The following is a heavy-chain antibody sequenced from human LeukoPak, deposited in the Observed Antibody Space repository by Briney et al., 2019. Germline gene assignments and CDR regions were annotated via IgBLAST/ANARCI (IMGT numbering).Heavy chain of an antibody. CDR2: IYYSGRT. CDR3: ARAPPYYDFWSGSYFDY. CDR1: GVSISSTRYY. D-gene: IGHD3-3*01. J-gene: IGHJ4*02. Sequence: SETLSLTCTVSGVSISSTRYYWGWIRQPPGEGLEWIGSIYYSGRTYYNPSLKSRVTISVDTSKNQFSLNLRSLTAADTAVYYCARAPPYYDFWSGSYFDYWGQGTLVTVSS. V-gene: IGHV4-39*07.